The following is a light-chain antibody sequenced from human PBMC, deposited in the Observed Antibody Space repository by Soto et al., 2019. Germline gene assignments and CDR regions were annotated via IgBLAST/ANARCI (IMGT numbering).Light chain of an antibody. CDR3: QQYNNWPRT. V-gene: IGKV1-5*03. J-gene: IGKJ1*01. CDR2: KAS. CDR1: QSISSW. Sequence: DIQMTQSPSILSASVGDRVTITCRASQSISSWLAWYQQKPGKAPNLLIHKASHLESGVPSRFSGSGSGTEFTLTISSLQPGDFATYYCQQYNNWPRTFGQGTKVDIK.